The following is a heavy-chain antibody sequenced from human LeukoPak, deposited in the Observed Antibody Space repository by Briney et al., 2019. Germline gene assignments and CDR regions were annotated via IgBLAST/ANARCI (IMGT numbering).Heavy chain of an antibody. Sequence: GASVKVSCKASGYTFTGYYMHWVRQAPGQGLEWMGWINPNSGGTNYAQKFQGRVTMTRDTSISTAYMELSRLRSDDTAVYYCARDDKRRLQLSYYYYYMDVWGKGTTVTVSS. CDR3: ARDDKRRLQLSYYYYYMDV. J-gene: IGHJ6*03. CDR1: GYTFTGYY. V-gene: IGHV1-2*02. D-gene: IGHD5-24*01. CDR2: INPNSGGT.